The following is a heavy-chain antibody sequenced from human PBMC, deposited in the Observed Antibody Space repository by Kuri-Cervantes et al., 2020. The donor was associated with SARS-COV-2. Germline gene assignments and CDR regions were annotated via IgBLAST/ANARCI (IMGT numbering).Heavy chain of an antibody. CDR1: GYSISSGYY. V-gene: IGHV4-38-2*01. CDR2: IYHSGST. J-gene: IGHJ4*02. Sequence: SETLSLTCAVSGYSISSGYYWGLSRQPPGKGLEWTGSIYHSGSTYYNPSLKSRVTISVDTSKNQFSLKLGSVTAADTAVYYCARFFDYWGQGTLVTVSS. CDR3: ARFFDY.